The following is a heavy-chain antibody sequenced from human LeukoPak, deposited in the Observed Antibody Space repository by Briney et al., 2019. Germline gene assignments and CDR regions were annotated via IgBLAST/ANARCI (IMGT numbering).Heavy chain of an antibody. J-gene: IGHJ4*02. CDR3: ARVGGYEGFDY. CDR2: IYYSGST. D-gene: IGHD3-22*01. Sequence: PSETLSLTCTVPGGSISSYYWSWIRQPPGKGLEWIGYIYYSGSTNYNPSLKSRVTISVDTSKNQFSLKLSSVTAADTAVYYCARVGGYEGFDYWGQGTLVTVSS. V-gene: IGHV4-59*01. CDR1: GGSISSYY.